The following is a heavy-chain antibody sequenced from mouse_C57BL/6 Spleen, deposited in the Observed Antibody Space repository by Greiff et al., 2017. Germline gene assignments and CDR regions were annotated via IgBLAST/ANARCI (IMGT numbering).Heavy chain of an antibody. CDR2: INPSSGYT. Sequence: QVQLQQSGAELARPGASVKMSCKASGYTFTSYTMHWVKQRPGQGLEWIGYINPSSGYTKYNQKFKDKATLTADKSSSTAYMQLSSLTSEDSAVYYCAREGWDGDYAMDSWGQGTSVTVSS. V-gene: IGHV1-4*01. J-gene: IGHJ4*01. D-gene: IGHD4-1*01. CDR1: GYTFTSYT. CDR3: AREGWDGDYAMDS.